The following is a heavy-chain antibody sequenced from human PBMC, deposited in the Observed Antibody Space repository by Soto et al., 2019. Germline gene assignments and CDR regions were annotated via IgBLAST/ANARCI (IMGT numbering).Heavy chain of an antibody. CDR1: GGSFSGYY. CDR2: INHSGST. CDR3: SRGTVLAYCGGDCYSDYFDY. Sequence: SETLSLTCAVYGGSFSGYYWSWIRQPPGKGLEWIGEINHSGSTNYNPSLKSRVTISVDTSKNQFSLKLSSVTAADTSVYYCSRGTVLAYCGGDCYSDYFDYWGQGTLVTVS. J-gene: IGHJ4*02. D-gene: IGHD2-21*01. V-gene: IGHV4-34*01.